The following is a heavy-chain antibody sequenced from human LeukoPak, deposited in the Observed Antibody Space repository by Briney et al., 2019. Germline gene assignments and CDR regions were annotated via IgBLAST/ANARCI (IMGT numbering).Heavy chain of an antibody. Sequence: SETLSLTCTVSGGSISSGGYYWSWIRQHPGKGLEWIVYIYYGGSNYYNPSLKSRVTISVDTSKNQFYLKLSSVTASATDVYYCARQIGTMVRGVGVYGRDVWGQGTTVTVSS. V-gene: IGHV4-31*03. CDR1: GGSISSGGYY. J-gene: IGHJ6*02. D-gene: IGHD3-10*01. CDR3: ARQIGTMVRGVGVYGRDV. CDR2: IYYGGSN.